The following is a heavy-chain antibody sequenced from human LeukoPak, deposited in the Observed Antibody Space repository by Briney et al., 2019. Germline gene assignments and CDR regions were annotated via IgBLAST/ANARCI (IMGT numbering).Heavy chain of an antibody. V-gene: IGHV4-59*08. D-gene: IGHD5-12*01. CDR2: IYYSGST. CDR1: GGSINSNY. J-gene: IGHJ4*02. CDR3: GRYRGNERGIDY. Sequence: PSETPSLTCSVSGGSINSNYWSWIRQPPGKGLEWIGYIYYSGSTNYNPSLKSRVTISRDTSKNQFSLKLSSVTAADSAVYYCGRYRGNERGIDYWGQGTPVTVSS.